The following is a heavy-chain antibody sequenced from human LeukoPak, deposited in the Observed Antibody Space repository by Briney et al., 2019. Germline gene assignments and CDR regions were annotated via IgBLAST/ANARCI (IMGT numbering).Heavy chain of an antibody. CDR1: GYTFTSYD. V-gene: IGHV1-8*01. CDR3: ARGNRNWGSDRADY. D-gene: IGHD7-27*01. CDR2: MNPNSGNT. J-gene: IGHJ4*02. Sequence: ASVKVSCKASGYTFTSYDINWVRRATGQGLEWMGLMNPNSGNTGYAQKFQGRVTMTRNTSISTAYMELSSLRSEDTAVYYCARGNRNWGSDRADYWGQGTLVTVSS.